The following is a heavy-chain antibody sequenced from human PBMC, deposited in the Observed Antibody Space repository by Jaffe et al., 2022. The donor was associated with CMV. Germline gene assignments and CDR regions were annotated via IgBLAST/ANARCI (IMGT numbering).Heavy chain of an antibody. V-gene: IGHV1-2*02. CDR1: GYTFTGYY. CDR3: ARDYYDSSGYYPDFDY. Sequence: QVQLVQSGAEVKKPGASVKVSCKASGYTFTGYYMHWVRQAPGQGLEWMGWINPNSGGTNYAQKFQGRVTMTRDTSISTAYMELSRLRSDDTAVYYCARDYYDSSGYYPDFDYWGQGTLVTVSS. D-gene: IGHD3-22*01. J-gene: IGHJ4*02. CDR2: INPNSGGT.